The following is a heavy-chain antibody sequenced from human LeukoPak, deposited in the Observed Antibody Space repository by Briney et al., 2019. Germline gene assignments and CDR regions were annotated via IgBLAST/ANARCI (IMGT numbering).Heavy chain of an antibody. Sequence: PGGSLRLSCAASGFTFSSYSMNWVRQAPGKGLEWVSSISSSSSYIYYADSVKGRFTISRDNSKNTLYLQMNSLRAEDTAVYYCAKVRDSSSRPRDAFDIWGQGTMVTVSS. D-gene: IGHD6-6*01. CDR3: AKVRDSSSRPRDAFDI. CDR1: GFTFSSYS. CDR2: ISSSSSYI. V-gene: IGHV3-21*04. J-gene: IGHJ3*02.